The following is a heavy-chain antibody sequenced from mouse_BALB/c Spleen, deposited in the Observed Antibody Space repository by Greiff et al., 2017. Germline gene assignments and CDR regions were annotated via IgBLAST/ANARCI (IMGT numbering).Heavy chain of an antibody. CDR1: GYTFTDYY. V-gene: IGHV1-76*01. J-gene: IGHJ3*01. D-gene: IGHD2-10*02. CDR2: IYPGSGNT. CDR3: AVYGNYFAY. Sequence: QVQLQQSGAELVRPGVSVKLSCKASGYTFTDYYINWVKQRTGQGLEWIGEIYPGSGNTYYNEKFKGKATLTADKSSSTAYMQLSSLTSEDSAVYFCAVYGNYFAYWGQGTLVTVSA.